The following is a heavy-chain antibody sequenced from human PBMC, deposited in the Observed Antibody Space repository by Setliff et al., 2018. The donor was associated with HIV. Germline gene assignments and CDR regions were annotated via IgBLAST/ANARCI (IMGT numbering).Heavy chain of an antibody. J-gene: IGHJ6*02. D-gene: IGHD4-4*01. CDR3: TTGGPSNSIGDYYHYGLDV. CDR2: IKSKTDGGTT. CDR1: GFTFSSYW. Sequence: PGGSLRLSCAASGFTFSSYWMSWVRQAPGKGLEWVGRIKSKTDGGTTEYAAPVKGRFTISRDDSMNSLYLQMNSLETEDTAIYYCTTGGPSNSIGDYYHYGLDVWGQGTAVTVSS. V-gene: IGHV3-15*01.